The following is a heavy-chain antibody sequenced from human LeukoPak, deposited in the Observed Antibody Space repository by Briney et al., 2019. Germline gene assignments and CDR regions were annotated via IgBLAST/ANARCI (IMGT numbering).Heavy chain of an antibody. CDR1: GFTFSNYG. Sequence: QSGGSLRLSCAASGFTFSNYGMHWVRQAPGKGLEWVALISFDGSQKYCADSVKGRFTISRDNSKSTVYLQMNSLRVEDAAVYYCSKDLTSDFGGDLDPWGQGTLVTVSS. CDR2: ISFDGSQK. V-gene: IGHV3-30*02. D-gene: IGHD3-10*01. CDR3: SKDLTSDFGGDLDP. J-gene: IGHJ5*02.